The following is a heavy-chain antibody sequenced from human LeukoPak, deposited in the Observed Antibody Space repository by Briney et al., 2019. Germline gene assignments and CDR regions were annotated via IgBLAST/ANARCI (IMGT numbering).Heavy chain of an antibody. V-gene: IGHV1-69*13. CDR2: IIPIFGTA. D-gene: IGHD2-2*01. Sequence: ASVKVSCKASGGTFSSYAISWVRQAPGQGLEWMGGIIPIFGTANYAQKFQGRVTITADESTSTAYMELSSLRSEDTAVYYCARGLNPRYCSSTSCSPGWFDPWGQGTLVTVSS. CDR3: ARGLNPRYCSSTSCSPGWFDP. J-gene: IGHJ5*02. CDR1: GGTFSSYA.